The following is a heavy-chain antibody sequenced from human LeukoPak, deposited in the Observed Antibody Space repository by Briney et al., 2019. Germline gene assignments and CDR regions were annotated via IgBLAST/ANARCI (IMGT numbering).Heavy chain of an antibody. CDR1: GYSFTSYW. CDR3: AIRSGAVGTSDWYFDL. V-gene: IGHV5-51*01. Sequence: GESLKISCKGSGYSFTSYWIGWVRQMPGKGLEWLGILYPGDSDTRYSPSFQGQVTISADKSISTAYLQWSSLKASDTAMYYCAIRSGAVGTSDWYFDLWGRGTLVTVSS. CDR2: LYPGDSDT. J-gene: IGHJ2*01. D-gene: IGHD6-13*01.